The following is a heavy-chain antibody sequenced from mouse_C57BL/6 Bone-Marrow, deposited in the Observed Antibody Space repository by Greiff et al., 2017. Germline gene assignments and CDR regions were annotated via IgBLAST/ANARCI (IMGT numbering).Heavy chain of an antibody. Sequence: VQLQQSGAELVRPGASVTLSCKASGYTFTDYEMHWVKQTPVHGLEWIGAIDPETGGTAYNQKFKGKAILTADKSSSIAYMELRSLTSEDSAVYYCTRKCYYYGSSFAYWGQGTLVTVSA. V-gene: IGHV1-15*01. CDR2: IDPETGGT. J-gene: IGHJ3*01. CDR3: TRKCYYYGSSFAY. D-gene: IGHD1-1*01. CDR1: GYTFTDYE.